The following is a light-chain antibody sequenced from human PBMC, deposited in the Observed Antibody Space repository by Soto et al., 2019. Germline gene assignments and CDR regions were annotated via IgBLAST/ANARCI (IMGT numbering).Light chain of an antibody. CDR3: QSYDSTLSARYV. Sequence: QSVLTQPPSVSGAPGQRVTISCTGSSSNIGANYDVHWYQHRPGTAPKLLIFGNTNRPSGVPDRFSGSKSGTSASLATTGLQAEDEGDYYCQSYDSTLSARYVVGTGTKVT. CDR1: SSNIGANYD. CDR2: GNT. V-gene: IGLV1-40*01. J-gene: IGLJ1*01.